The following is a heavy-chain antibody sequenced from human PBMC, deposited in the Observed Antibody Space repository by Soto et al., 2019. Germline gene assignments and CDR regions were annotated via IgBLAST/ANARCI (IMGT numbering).Heavy chain of an antibody. Sequence: SETLSLTCTVSGGSVSSGSYYWSWIRQPPGKGLEWIGYIYYSGSTNYNPSLKSRVTISVDTSKNQFSLKLSSVTAADTAVYYCARVSPSYKSSGWQPLPYFDYWGQGTLVTVSS. CDR1: GGSVSSGSYY. J-gene: IGHJ4*02. V-gene: IGHV4-61*01. CDR3: ARVSPSYKSSGWQPLPYFDY. D-gene: IGHD6-25*01. CDR2: IYYSGST.